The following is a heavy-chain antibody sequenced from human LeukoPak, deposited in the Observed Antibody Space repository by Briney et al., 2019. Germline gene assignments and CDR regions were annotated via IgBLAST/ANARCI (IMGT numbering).Heavy chain of an antibody. CDR3: ARLTVTTRYFDY. Sequence: SQTLSLTFAISGDSVSSNSASWSWIRQSPSRGLEWLGRTYFRSKWYNDYAVSVKSRITINSDTSKNQFSLQLNSVTPEDTAVYYCARLTVTTRYFDYWGQGTLVTVSS. J-gene: IGHJ4*02. CDR2: TYFRSKWYN. D-gene: IGHD4-17*01. V-gene: IGHV6-1*01. CDR1: GDSVSSNSAS.